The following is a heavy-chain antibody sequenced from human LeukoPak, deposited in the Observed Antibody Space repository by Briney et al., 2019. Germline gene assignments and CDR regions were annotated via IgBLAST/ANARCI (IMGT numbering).Heavy chain of an antibody. D-gene: IGHD5-18*01. CDR1: GFTFSSHG. Sequence: GGSLRLSCAASGFTFSSHGMHWVRQAPGKGLEWVAVIWPDGSIKYHAESAKGRFTISRDNSKSTLYLQMNSLRAEDTAVYYCARAIDSYGFYDSWGQGTLVAVSS. CDR2: IWPDGSIK. V-gene: IGHV3-33*01. J-gene: IGHJ4*02. CDR3: ARAIDSYGFYDS.